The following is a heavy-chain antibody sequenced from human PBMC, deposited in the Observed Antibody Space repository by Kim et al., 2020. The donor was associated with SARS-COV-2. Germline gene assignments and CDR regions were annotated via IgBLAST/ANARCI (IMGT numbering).Heavy chain of an antibody. D-gene: IGHD2-15*01. V-gene: IGHV3-23*01. J-gene: IGHJ4*02. CDR3: AKDSAVVHEY. Sequence: GGSLRLSCAASGFTFSSYAMSWVRQAPGKGLEWVSAISGSGGSTYYADSVRGRFTTSRDNSKNTLSLQMSSLRPEDTALYYCAKDSAVVHEYWGQGTLVT. CDR1: GFTFSSYA. CDR2: ISGSGGST.